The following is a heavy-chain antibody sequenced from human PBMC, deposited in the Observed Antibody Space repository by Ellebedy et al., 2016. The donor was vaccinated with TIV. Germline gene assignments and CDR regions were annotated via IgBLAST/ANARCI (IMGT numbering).Heavy chain of an antibody. CDR2: LIPMYGKT. D-gene: IGHD2-15*01. CDR1: GVTFSRYA. V-gene: IGHV1-69*04. Sequence: AASVKVSCKASGVTFSRYAVSWVRQAPGQGLEWMGTLIPMYGKTHYAQKFRGRVTLTTDTPTSTAYMDLRSLTSDDTAVYYCARDMVQGMVARYLWFDYWGQGTLVTVSS. J-gene: IGHJ4*02. CDR3: ARDMVQGMVARYLWFDY.